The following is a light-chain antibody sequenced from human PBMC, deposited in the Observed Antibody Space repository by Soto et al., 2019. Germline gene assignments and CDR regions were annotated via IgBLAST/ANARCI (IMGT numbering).Light chain of an antibody. Sequence: QSVLTQSPSASGTPGQRVTISCSGSSSNIGSNYVYWYQRLPGTAPKLLIYRNNQRPSGVPDRFSGSKSGTSASLAISGLRSEDEADYFCAAWDDSLSGGVFGGGTKLTVL. J-gene: IGLJ3*02. CDR1: SSNIGSNY. CDR2: RNN. CDR3: AAWDDSLSGGV. V-gene: IGLV1-47*01.